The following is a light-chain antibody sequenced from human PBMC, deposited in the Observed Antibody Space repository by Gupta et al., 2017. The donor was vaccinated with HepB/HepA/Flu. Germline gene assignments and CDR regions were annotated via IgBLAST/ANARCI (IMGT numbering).Light chain of an antibody. CDR1: QSVSSY. CDR2: DAS. CDR3: QQRSSWFT. J-gene: IGKJ5*01. V-gene: IGKV3-11*01. Sequence: EIVLTQSPATLSLSPGERATLSCRASQSVSSYLAWYQQKPGQAPRLLIFDASNRATGIPARFSGSGSGTDFTLTISSLEPEDSAVYYCQQRSSWFTFGQGTRLDIK.